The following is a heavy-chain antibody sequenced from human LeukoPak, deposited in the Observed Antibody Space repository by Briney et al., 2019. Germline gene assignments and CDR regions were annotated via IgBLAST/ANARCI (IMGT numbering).Heavy chain of an antibody. V-gene: IGHV1-8*01. CDR2: MNPNSGNT. D-gene: IGHD3-22*01. CDR1: GYTFTIYD. J-gene: IGHJ3*02. Sequence: GASVKVSCKASGYTFTIYDINWVRQATGHGLEWMGWMNPNSGNTGYAQKFQGRVTITRNTSICTAYMELSSLRSEDTAVYYCARGHYYDSSGGPDAFDIWGQGTMVTVSS. CDR3: ARGHYYDSSGGPDAFDI.